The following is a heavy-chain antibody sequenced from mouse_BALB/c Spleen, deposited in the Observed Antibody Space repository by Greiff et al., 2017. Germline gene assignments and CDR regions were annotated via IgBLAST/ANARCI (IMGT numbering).Heavy chain of an antibody. Sequence: EVKLMESGGGLVQPGGSLKLSCAASGFTFSSYTMSWVRQTPEKRLEWVAYISNGGGSTYYPDTVKGRFTISRDNAKNTLYLQMSSLKSEDTAMYYCARSYYYGSSYYAMDYWGQGTSVTVSS. D-gene: IGHD1-1*01. CDR3: ARSYYYGSSYYAMDY. CDR1: GFTFSSYT. V-gene: IGHV5-12-2*01. CDR2: ISNGGGST. J-gene: IGHJ4*01.